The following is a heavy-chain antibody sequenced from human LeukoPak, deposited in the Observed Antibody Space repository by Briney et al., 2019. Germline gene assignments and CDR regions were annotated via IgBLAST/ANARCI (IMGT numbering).Heavy chain of an antibody. J-gene: IGHJ4*02. V-gene: IGHV1-18*01. CDR3: ASDILSAYCSSTSCPSSDY. Sequence: ASVKVSCKASGYTFTSYGISWVRQAPGQGLEWMGWISAYNGNTNYAQKLQGRVTMTTDTSTSAAYMELRSLRSDDTAVYYCASDILSAYCSSTSCPSSDYWGQGTLVTVSS. CDR2: ISAYNGNT. D-gene: IGHD2-2*01. CDR1: GYTFTSYG.